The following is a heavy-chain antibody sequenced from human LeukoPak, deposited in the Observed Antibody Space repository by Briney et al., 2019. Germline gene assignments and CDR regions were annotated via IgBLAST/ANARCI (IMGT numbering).Heavy chain of an antibody. D-gene: IGHD3-3*01. Sequence: PGGSLRLSCAASGFTFSSYAMHWVRQAPGKGLEWVAVISYDGSNKSYADSVKGRFTISRDNSKNTLYLQMNSLRAEDTAVYYCAREFGDWGLDYWGQGTLVTVSS. CDR1: GFTFSSYA. V-gene: IGHV3-30-3*01. J-gene: IGHJ4*02. CDR3: AREFGDWGLDY. CDR2: ISYDGSNK.